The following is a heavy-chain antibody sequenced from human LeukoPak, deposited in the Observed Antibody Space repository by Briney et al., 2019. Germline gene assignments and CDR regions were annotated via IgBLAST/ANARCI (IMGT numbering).Heavy chain of an antibody. D-gene: IGHD3-9*01. J-gene: IGHJ6*04. V-gene: IGHV3-30*03. CDR3: ARYDILTGSGMDV. CDR1: GFTFSSYG. CDR2: ISYDGTDE. Sequence: GKSLRLSCAASGFTFSSYGMHWVRQAPGKGLEWVAVISYDGTDEYYVHSVKGRFTISRDNSKKTLYLQMNSLRAEDTAVYYCARYDILTGSGMDVWGKGTTVTVSS.